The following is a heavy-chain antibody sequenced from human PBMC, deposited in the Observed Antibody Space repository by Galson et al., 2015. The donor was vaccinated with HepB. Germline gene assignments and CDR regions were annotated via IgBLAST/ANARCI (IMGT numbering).Heavy chain of an antibody. CDR2: INHSGST. J-gene: IGHJ4*01. V-gene: IGHV4-34*01. CDR1: GGSFSGYY. CDR3: ARASGTTSVYFDY. D-gene: IGHD1-7*01. Sequence: SETLSLTCAVYGGSFSGYYWSWIRQPPGKGLEWIGEINHSGSTNYNPSLKSRVTISVDTSKNQFSLKLSSVTAADTAVYYCARASGTTSVYFDYWGHGTLVTVSS.